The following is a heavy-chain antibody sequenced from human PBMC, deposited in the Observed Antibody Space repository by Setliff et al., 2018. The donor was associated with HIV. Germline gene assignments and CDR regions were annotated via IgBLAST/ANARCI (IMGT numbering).Heavy chain of an antibody. D-gene: IGHD4-4*01. J-gene: IGHJ4*02. CDR1: GFIFDDSA. CDR2: ISWNSGSK. Sequence: GGSLRLSCAVSGFIFDDSAMHWVRQAPGKGLEWVSGISWNSGSKGYADSVKGRFTISRDNAKNSLYLQMNSLRAEDTAVYYCARAQGVDYSDSLGYWGQGTLVTVSS. CDR3: ARAQGVDYSDSLGY. V-gene: IGHV3-9*01.